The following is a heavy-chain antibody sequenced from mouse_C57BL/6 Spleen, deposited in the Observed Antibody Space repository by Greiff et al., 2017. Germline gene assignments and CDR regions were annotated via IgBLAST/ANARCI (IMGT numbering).Heavy chain of an antibody. D-gene: IGHD2-12*01. CDR1: GYTFTDYY. V-gene: IGHV1-26*01. CDR2: INPNNGGT. Sequence: VQLQQSGPELVKPGASVKISCKASGYTFTDYYMNWVKQSHGKSLEWIGDINPNNGGTSYNQKFKGKATLTVDKSSSTAYMELRSLTSEDSAVYYCANAYYSLWFAYWGQGTLVTVSA. CDR3: ANAYYSLWFAY. J-gene: IGHJ3*01.